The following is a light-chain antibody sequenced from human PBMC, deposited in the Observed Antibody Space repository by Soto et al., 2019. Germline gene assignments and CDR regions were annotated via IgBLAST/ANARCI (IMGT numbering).Light chain of an antibody. CDR2: WAS. Sequence: DILMTQSPDSLAVSRGERATIKCKSSQRLLYKVNNKNYLGWYEQKAGEPPKLLLYWASYRESGVPDRFSGSGSGTDFALTISSLQAEDVTVYYCQHYYSSPLTFGGGTKVDIK. V-gene: IGKV4-1*01. CDR1: QRLLYKVNNKNY. J-gene: IGKJ4*01. CDR3: QHYYSSPLT.